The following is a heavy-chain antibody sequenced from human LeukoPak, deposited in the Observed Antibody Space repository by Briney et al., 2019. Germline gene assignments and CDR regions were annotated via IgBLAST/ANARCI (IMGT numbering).Heavy chain of an antibody. D-gene: IGHD2-15*01. CDR3: ARDPKDIVVVVAAKRNFAFDI. CDR2: TSYDGSNK. V-gene: IGHV3-30*04. J-gene: IGHJ3*02. Sequence: PGRSLRLSCAASGFTFSSYAMHWVRQAPGKGLEWVAVTSYDGSNKYYADSVKGRFTISRDNSKNTLYLQMNSLRAEDTAVYYCARDPKDIVVVVAAKRNFAFDIWGQGTMVTVSS. CDR1: GFTFSSYA.